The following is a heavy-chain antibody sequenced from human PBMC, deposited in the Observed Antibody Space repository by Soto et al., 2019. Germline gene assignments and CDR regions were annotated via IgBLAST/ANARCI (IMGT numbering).Heavy chain of an antibody. V-gene: IGHV2-5*02. CDR3: AHRVLRTVFGLVTTTAIYFDF. J-gene: IGHJ4*02. CDR2: IYWDDDK. CDR1: GFSLTTSGVG. D-gene: IGHD3-3*01. Sequence: QITLNESGPTRVNLRQTLTLTCTFSGFSLTTSGVGVGWIRQSPGTAPEWLALIYWDDDKRYSPSLKSRLTITKDTSKNQVVLTMDDLDPADTATYYCAHRVLRTVFGLVTTTAIYFDFWGQGTPVAVSS.